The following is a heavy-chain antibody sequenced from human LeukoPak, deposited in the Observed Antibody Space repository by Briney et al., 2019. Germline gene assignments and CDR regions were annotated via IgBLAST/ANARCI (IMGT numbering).Heavy chain of an antibody. CDR2: ISSSGIST. CDR1: GFPFSSHV. D-gene: IGHD1-26*01. V-gene: IGHV3-64*01. Sequence: SGGSLRLSCSASGFPFSSHVMHWVRQAPGKGLDHVSAISSSGISTYYANSVRGRFTISRDNSKNMLYLQMDSLRAEDTAVYYCARGWLIVGATTLDYWGQGTLVTVSS. CDR3: ARGWLIVGATTLDY. J-gene: IGHJ4*02.